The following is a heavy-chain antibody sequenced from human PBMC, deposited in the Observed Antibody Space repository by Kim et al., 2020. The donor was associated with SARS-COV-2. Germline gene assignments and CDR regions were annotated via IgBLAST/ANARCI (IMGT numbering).Heavy chain of an antibody. J-gene: IGHJ4*02. Sequence: SETLSLTCTVSDVSIANSDYHWGWIRQPPGKGLEWIGSIYKSGSSDYNPSLKSRVAITVDTSKNHFSLELRSVTAADTALYYCAWKQWLTQPPVGWGQGILVTVSS. CDR3: AWKQWLTQPPVG. CDR2: IYKSGSS. CDR1: DVSIANSDYH. V-gene: IGHV4-39*02. D-gene: IGHD6-19*01.